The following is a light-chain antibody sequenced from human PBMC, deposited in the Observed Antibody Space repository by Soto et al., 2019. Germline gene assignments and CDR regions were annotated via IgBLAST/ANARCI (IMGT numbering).Light chain of an antibody. J-gene: IGKJ2*01. CDR2: GTS. CDR3: QQYDTSPRT. CDR1: QDVSSSY. V-gene: IGKV3-20*01. Sequence: EIVLTQSPGTLSLSPGERATLSCRASQDVSSSYLAWYQQKLGQAPRLLMYGTSNRATGIPDRFSGSGSGTDFTLTISRLEAEDFAVYYCQQYDTSPRTFGQGTKVEI.